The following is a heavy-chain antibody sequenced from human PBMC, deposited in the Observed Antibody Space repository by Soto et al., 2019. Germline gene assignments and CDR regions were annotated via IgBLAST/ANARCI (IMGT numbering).Heavy chain of an antibody. CDR1: GGTFSSYT. CDR2: IIPILGIA. CDR3: ATSSIAVARNDAFDI. V-gene: IGHV1-69*02. D-gene: IGHD6-19*01. Sequence: GASVNVSCKASGGTFSSYTISWVRQAPGQGLEWMGRIIPILGIANYAQKFQGRVTITADKSTSTAYMELSSLRSEDTAVYYCATSSIAVARNDAFDIWGQGTMVTVSS. J-gene: IGHJ3*02.